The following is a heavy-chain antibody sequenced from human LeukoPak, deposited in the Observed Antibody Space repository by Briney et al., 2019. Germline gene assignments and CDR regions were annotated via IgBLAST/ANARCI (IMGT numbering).Heavy chain of an antibody. CDR3: AREWELLAFDY. J-gene: IGHJ4*02. D-gene: IGHD1-26*01. Sequence: GGSLRLSCAASGFTFSSYEMNWVRQAPGKGLEWVSYISSSGSTIYYADSVKGRFTISRDNAKNPLYLQMNSLRAEDTAVYYCAREWELLAFDYWGQGTLVTVPS. CDR1: GFTFSSYE. V-gene: IGHV3-48*03. CDR2: ISSSGSTI.